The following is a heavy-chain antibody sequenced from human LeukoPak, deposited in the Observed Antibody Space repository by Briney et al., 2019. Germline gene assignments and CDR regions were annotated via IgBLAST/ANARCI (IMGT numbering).Heavy chain of an antibody. CDR1: GLSFRSYS. V-gene: IGHV3-48*04. J-gene: IGHJ6*03. Sequence: QPGGSLRLSCVASGLSFRSYSMNWVRQAPGKGLEWVSYISSTSSTIYYADSVEGRFTISRDNAKKSLYLQMNSLRAEDTAVYYCARNYGGNPDYPNYYYYYMDVWGKGTTVTVSS. CDR2: ISSTSSTI. CDR3: ARNYGGNPDYPNYYYYYMDV. D-gene: IGHD4-23*01.